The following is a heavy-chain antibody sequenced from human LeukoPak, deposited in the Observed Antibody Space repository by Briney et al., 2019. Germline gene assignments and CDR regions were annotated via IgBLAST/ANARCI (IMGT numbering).Heavy chain of an antibody. J-gene: IGHJ4*02. CDR2: VHYSGTT. Sequence: PSETLSLTCTVSGGSISSYYWSWIRQPPGKGLEWIGYVHYSGTTNYNPSLNSRVIVSLDTSKNRFSLKLNSVTAADTAVYYCARGKWGYYFDYWGQGTLVTVSS. D-gene: IGHD7-27*01. V-gene: IGHV4-59*08. CDR3: ARGKWGYYFDY. CDR1: GGSISSYY.